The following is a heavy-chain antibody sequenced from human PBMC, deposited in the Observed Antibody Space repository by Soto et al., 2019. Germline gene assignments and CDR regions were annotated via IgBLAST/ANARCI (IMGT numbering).Heavy chain of an antibody. Sequence: QVQLVQSGAEVKKPGSSVKVSCKVSGGTFSNYAIDWVRLAPGHGLEWMGGIVPIFGTTYYTQKFQGRATMIADXSXTXTYLGMSSLRSEDTAIYYCARVEAVAGLYNYHGLDVWGQGTAVTVSS. V-gene: IGHV1-69*12. J-gene: IGHJ6*02. D-gene: IGHD6-19*01. CDR2: IVPIFGTT. CDR3: ARVEAVAGLYNYHGLDV. CDR1: GGTFSNYA.